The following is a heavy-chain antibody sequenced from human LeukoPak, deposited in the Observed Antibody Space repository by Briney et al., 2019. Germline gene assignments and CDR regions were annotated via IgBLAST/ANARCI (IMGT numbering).Heavy chain of an antibody. CDR2: INPSGGST. J-gene: IGHJ4*02. D-gene: IGHD2-2*01. CDR3: ARAYKHCSSTSCYTFDY. V-gene: IGHV1-46*03. CDR1: GYTFTSYY. Sequence: ASVKVSCKASGYTFTSYYMHWVRQAPGQGLEWMVIINPSGGSTSYAQKFQGRVTMTRDTSTSTVYMELSSLRSEDTAVYYCARAYKHCSSTSCYTFDYWGQGTLVTVSS.